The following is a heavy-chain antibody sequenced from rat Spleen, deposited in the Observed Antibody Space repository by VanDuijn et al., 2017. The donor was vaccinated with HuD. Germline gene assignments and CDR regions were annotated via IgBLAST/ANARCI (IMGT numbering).Heavy chain of an antibody. CDR1: GFTFSNFD. J-gene: IGHJ3*01. V-gene: IGHV5-25*01. Sequence: EVQLVESGGGLVQPGRCLKLSCEASGFTFSNFDMAWVRQAPTKGLEWVTSISPSGVTYYRDSVKGRFTVSRENAKSTLYLLMDSLRSEDTATYYCVRQDTSGYSNWFAYWGQGTLVTVSS. CDR3: VRQDTSGYSNWFAY. CDR2: ISPSGVT. D-gene: IGHD4-3*01.